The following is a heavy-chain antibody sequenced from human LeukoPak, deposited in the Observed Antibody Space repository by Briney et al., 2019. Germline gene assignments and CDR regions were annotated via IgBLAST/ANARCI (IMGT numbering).Heavy chain of an antibody. CDR2: IGTASDT. J-gene: IGHJ6*03. CDR3: ARGTPRGKYYYMDV. CDR1: GFTLSSFD. D-gene: IGHD1-1*01. V-gene: IGHV3-13*01. Sequence: PGGSLRLSCAASGFTLSSFDMHWVRQPTGQGLEWVSTIGTASDTYYPGSVEGRFTLSRDNAKNSLYLQMNSLTAGDTAVYYCARGTPRGKYYYMDVWGKGTTVTVSS.